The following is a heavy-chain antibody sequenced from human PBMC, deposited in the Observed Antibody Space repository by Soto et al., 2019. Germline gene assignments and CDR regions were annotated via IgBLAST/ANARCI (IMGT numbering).Heavy chain of an antibody. J-gene: IGHJ6*02. D-gene: IGHD3-3*01. CDR1: GYTFTIYG. Sequence: QVQLVQSGAEVKKHGASVKVSCKASGYTFTIYGISWVRQAPGQGLEWMGWISAYNGNTNYGQKLQGRVTMTTDTSTSKAYMEHRSLRSDDTAVYYCAREINCRYYAFCSGPIYYYYGMDVWGQGTTVTVSS. CDR3: AREINCRYYAFCSGPIYYYYGMDV. V-gene: IGHV1-18*04. CDR2: ISAYNGNT.